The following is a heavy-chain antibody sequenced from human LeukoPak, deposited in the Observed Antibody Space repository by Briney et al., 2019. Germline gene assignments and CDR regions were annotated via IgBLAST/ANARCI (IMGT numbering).Heavy chain of an antibody. CDR1: GGSISSSSYY. CDR2: IYYSGST. J-gene: IGHJ4*02. CDR3: ARRRGDYCSSTSCYRAPFDY. V-gene: IGHV4-39*01. Sequence: SETLSLTCTVSGGSISSSSYYWGWIRQPPGKGLEWIGSIYYSGSTYYNPSLKSRVTISVDTSKNQFSLKLSSVTAADTAVYYCARRRGDYCSSTSCYRAPFDYWGQGTLVTVSS. D-gene: IGHD2-2*02.